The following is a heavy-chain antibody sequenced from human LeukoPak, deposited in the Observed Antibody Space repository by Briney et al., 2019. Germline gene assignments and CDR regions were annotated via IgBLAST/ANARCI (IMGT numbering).Heavy chain of an antibody. J-gene: IGHJ5*02. CDR2: ISLGGDNT. CDR3: ATDPSTGYDWFDP. D-gene: IGHD2-15*01. Sequence: PGGSLRLSYAASGFTFSNYAMSWVRQAPGKGLEWVSIISLGGDNTHYADAVEGRFTISRDNSKNTLLLQMNSLRAEDTAVYFCATDPSTGYDWFDPWGQGTLVTVSS. V-gene: IGHV3-23*01. CDR1: GFTFSNYA.